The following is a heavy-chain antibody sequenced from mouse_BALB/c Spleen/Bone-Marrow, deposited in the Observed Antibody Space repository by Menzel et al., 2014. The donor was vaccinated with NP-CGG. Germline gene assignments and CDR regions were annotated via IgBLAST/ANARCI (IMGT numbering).Heavy chain of an antibody. J-gene: IGHJ4*01. D-gene: IGHD1-2*01. V-gene: IGHV5-9-3*01. CDR3: ARHFITTATGAMDY. CDR2: ISSGGSCT. CDR1: GFTFSSYA. Sequence: EVQLQESGGGLVKPGGSLKLSCAASGFTFSSYAMSWVRQTPEKRLEWVATISSGGSCTYYPDSVKGRFTISRDNAKNTLYLQMSSLRSEDTAMYYCARHFITTATGAMDYWGQGTSVTVSS.